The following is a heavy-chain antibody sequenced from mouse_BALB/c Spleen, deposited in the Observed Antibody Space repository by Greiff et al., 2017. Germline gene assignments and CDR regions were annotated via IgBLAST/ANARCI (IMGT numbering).Heavy chain of an antibody. V-gene: IGHV1-7*01. CDR1: GYTFTSYW. Sequence: VQLQQSGAELAKPGASVKMSCKASGYTFTSYWMHWVKQWPGQGLEWIGYINPSTGYTEYNQKFKDKATLTADKSSSTAYMQLSSLTSEDSAVYYCARGATGLDYWGQGTTLTVSS. D-gene: IGHD3-1*01. CDR2: INPSTGYT. J-gene: IGHJ2*01. CDR3: ARGATGLDY.